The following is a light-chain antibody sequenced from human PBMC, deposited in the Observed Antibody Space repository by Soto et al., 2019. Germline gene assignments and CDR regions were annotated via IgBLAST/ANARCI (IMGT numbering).Light chain of an antibody. V-gene: IGKV3-15*01. CDR2: GAS. CDR1: QSVRSSY. Sequence: DIVLTQSPGTLSLTTGEGAARSCRASQSVRSSYFAWYQQKPGQAPRLLIYGASTRATGIPARFSGSGSGTEFTLTISSLQSEDFAVYYCQQYNNWPSFGQGTKVDI. J-gene: IGKJ1*01. CDR3: QQYNNWPS.